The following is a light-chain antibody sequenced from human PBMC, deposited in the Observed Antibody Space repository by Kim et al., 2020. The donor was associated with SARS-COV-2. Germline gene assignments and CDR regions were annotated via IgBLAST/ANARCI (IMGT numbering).Light chain of an antibody. CDR1: SLRLYY. V-gene: IGLV3-19*01. CDR2: GKN. J-gene: IGLJ2*01. CDR3: NSRDNSGYYVV. Sequence: SSELTQDPAVSVALGQTVTITCQGDSLRLYYASWYQQKPGQAPQLVIYGKNSRPSGIPDRFSGSSSGNTASLTITGAQAEDEADYYFNSRDNSGYYVVFGGGTQLTVL.